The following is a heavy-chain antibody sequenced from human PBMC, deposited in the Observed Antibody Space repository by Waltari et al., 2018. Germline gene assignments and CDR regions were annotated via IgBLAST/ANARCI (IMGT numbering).Heavy chain of an antibody. CDR2: IYYSVST. J-gene: IGHJ4*02. V-gene: IGHV4-59*01. Sequence: QVQLQESGPGLVKPSETLSLTCTVSGGSISSYYWSWIRPPPGKGLEWIGYIYYSVSTNYNTSLKSRVTISVDTSKNQFSLKLSSVTAADTAVYYCARGKRWLQSYYFDYWGQGTLVTVSS. D-gene: IGHD5-12*01. CDR1: GGSISSYY. CDR3: ARGKRWLQSYYFDY.